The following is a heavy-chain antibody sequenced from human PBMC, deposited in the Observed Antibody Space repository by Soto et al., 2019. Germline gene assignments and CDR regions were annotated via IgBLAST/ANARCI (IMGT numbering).Heavy chain of an antibody. V-gene: IGHV1-18*01. D-gene: IGHD3-3*01. Sequence: ASVKVSCKASGYTFTSYGISWVRQAPGQGLEWMGWISAYNGNTNYAQKLQGRVTMTTDTSTSTAYMELRSLRSDDTAVYYCARDSNNYDFWSGYPAGWFDPWGQGTLVTVSS. J-gene: IGHJ5*02. CDR3: ARDSNNYDFWSGYPAGWFDP. CDR1: GYTFTSYG. CDR2: ISAYNGNT.